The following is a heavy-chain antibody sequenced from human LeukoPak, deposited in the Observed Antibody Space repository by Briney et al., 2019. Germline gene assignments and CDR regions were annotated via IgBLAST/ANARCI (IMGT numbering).Heavy chain of an antibody. J-gene: IGHJ5*02. V-gene: IGHV4-61*02. CDR1: GGSISSGSYY. Sequence: PSETLSLTCTVSGGSISSGSYYWSWIRQPAGKGLEWIGRIYTSGSTNYNPSLKSRVTMSVDTSKNQFSLKLSSVTAADTAVYYCARDTYYYDSSGYLFDPWGQGTLVTVSS. CDR3: ARDTYYYDSSGYLFDP. D-gene: IGHD3-22*01. CDR2: IYTSGST.